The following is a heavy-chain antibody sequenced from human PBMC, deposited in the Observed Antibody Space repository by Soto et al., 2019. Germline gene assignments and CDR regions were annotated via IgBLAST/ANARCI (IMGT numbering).Heavy chain of an antibody. CDR3: AREPTYYDFWSGFDY. Sequence: ASVKVSCKASGYTFTSYAMHWVRQAPGQRREWMGWINAGNGNTKYSQKFQGRVTITRDTSASTAYMELSSLRSEDTAVYYCAREPTYYDFWSGFDYWGQGTLVTVSS. D-gene: IGHD3-3*01. CDR2: INAGNGNT. CDR1: GYTFTSYA. J-gene: IGHJ4*02. V-gene: IGHV1-3*01.